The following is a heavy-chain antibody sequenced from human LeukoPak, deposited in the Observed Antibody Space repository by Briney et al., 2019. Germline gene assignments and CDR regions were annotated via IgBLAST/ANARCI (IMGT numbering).Heavy chain of an antibody. J-gene: IGHJ4*02. Sequence: PSETLSLTCSVSGGSVSSYYWSWIRQSPGKGLEWIGYIHNSDRTNYNPSLKSRVTGFVDTSKNQVSLRLSSVTAADTAVYYCARHGTISSESYFDYWGQGALVTVS. V-gene: IGHV4-59*08. CDR3: ARHGTISSESYFDY. CDR1: GGSVSSYY. D-gene: IGHD1-14*01. CDR2: IHNSDRT.